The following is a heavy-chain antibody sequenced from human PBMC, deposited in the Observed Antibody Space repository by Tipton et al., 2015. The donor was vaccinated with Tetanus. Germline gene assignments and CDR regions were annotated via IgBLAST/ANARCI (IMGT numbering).Heavy chain of an antibody. CDR1: VYIFNNYW. Sequence: QLVQSGGEVKKPGYSLKISCKGSVYIFNNYWTGWVRHKPGKFLEWMGIIYPGDSDTRYSPSFQGQVTISDDKSINTASLQWSSLKASDTSMFYCARAHCTDGVCNFDFWGQGALVTVAS. V-gene: IGHV5-51*01. CDR3: ARAHCTDGVCNFDF. CDR2: IYPGDSDT. D-gene: IGHD2-8*01. J-gene: IGHJ4*02.